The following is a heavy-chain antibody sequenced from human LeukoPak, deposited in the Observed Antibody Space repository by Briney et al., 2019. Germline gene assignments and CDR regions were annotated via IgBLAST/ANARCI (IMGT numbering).Heavy chain of an antibody. V-gene: IGHV1-2*02. CDR2: IHPNSGGT. J-gene: IGHJ4*02. D-gene: IGHD6-19*01. CDR3: ATDLSSAWTSWDS. CDR1: GYTFTGYY. Sequence: LEASVKVSCKASGYTFTGYYMHWVRRAPGQGLEWMGWIHPNSGGTNYAQKFQGRVTMTRDTSISTAYMDLSRLKSDDTAAYYCATDLSSAWTSWDSWGQGTLVTVSS.